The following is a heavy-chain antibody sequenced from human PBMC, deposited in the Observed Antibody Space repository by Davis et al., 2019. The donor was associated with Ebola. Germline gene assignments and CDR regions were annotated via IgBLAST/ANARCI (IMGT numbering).Heavy chain of an antibody. V-gene: IGHV4-59*01. J-gene: IGHJ6*02. CDR3: ARIAVADFFVDYGMDV. CDR1: GGPISSYY. D-gene: IGHD6-19*01. CDR2: IYYSGST. Sequence: PSETLSLTCTVSGGPISSYYWSWIRQPPGKGLEWIGYIYYSGSTNYNPSLKSRVTISVDTSKNQFSLKLSSVTAADTAVYYCARIAVADFFVDYGMDVWGQGTTVTVSS.